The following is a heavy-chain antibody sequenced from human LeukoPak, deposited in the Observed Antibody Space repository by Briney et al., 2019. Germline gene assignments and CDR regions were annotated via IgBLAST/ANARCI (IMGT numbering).Heavy chain of an antibody. CDR3: AKGRNWNRNAFDI. D-gene: IGHD1-1*01. V-gene: IGHV3-23*01. Sequence: GGSLRLSCAGSGFTFSSSAMTWVRQAPGKGLEWVSAISGSGGTTYHADSVKGRFTISRDNSKNTLFLQMNSLRAEDTAVYYCAKGRNWNRNAFDIWGQGTMFTVSS. CDR1: GFTFSSSA. J-gene: IGHJ3*02. CDR2: ISGSGGTT.